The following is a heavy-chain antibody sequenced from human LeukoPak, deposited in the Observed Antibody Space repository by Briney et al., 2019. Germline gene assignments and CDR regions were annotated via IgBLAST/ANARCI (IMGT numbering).Heavy chain of an antibody. V-gene: IGHV3-30*02. J-gene: IGHJ4*02. CDR1: GFTFSSYG. Sequence: PGGSLRLSCAASGFTFSSYGMHWVGQAPGKGLEWVAFIRYDGSNKYYADSVKGRFTISRDNSKNTLYLQMNSLRAEDTAVYYCAKDRWLALYYFDYWGQGTLVTVSS. D-gene: IGHD6-19*01. CDR3: AKDRWLALYYFDY. CDR2: IRYDGSNK.